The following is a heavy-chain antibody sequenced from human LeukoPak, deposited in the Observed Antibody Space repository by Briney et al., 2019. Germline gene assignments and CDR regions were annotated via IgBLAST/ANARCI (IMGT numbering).Heavy chain of an antibody. CDR3: TRGEGGTTLAYGVTFDF. J-gene: IGHJ4*02. CDR1: GYTFTNYD. Sequence: ASVKVSCKTSGYTFTNYDINWVRQATGQGLEWMGWMSPNSGNTGYAQNFQGRVTLTRDTSISTAYMELNNLRSEDTAIYYCTRGEGGTTLAYGVTFDFCGQGTLVTVSS. CDR2: MSPNSGNT. V-gene: IGHV1-8*01. D-gene: IGHD1-1*01.